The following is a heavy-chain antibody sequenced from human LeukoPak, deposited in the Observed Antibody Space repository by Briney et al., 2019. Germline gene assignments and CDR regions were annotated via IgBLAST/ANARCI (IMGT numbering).Heavy chain of an antibody. J-gene: IGHJ4*02. CDR1: GFTFSSYA. V-gene: IGHV3-23*01. CDR3: AKAGRGITGTPFDY. Sequence: GGSLRLSCAASGFTFSSYAMSWVRQAPGKGLEWVSAISGSGGSTYYADSVKGRFTISRDNSMNTLYLQMNSLRAEDTAVYYCAKAGRGITGTPFDYWGQGTLVTVSS. D-gene: IGHD1-20*01. CDR2: ISGSGGST.